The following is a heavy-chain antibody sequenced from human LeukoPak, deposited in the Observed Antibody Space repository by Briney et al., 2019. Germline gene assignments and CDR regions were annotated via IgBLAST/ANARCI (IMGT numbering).Heavy chain of an antibody. V-gene: IGHV3-23*01. Sequence: PGGSLRLSCAASGFTFSNYGMSWVRQAPGKGLEWVSDISGSGDFTYYADSVKGRFTISRDKSKNTLYLQMNSLRAEDTAVYYCARDRRIVGATTHYYYGMDVWGQGTTVTVSS. CDR2: ISGSGDFT. J-gene: IGHJ6*02. D-gene: IGHD1-26*01. CDR1: GFTFSNYG. CDR3: ARDRRIVGATTHYYYGMDV.